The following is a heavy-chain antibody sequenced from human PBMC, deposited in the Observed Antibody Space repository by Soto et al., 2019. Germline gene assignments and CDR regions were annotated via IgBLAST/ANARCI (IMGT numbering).Heavy chain of an antibody. J-gene: IGHJ3*02. D-gene: IGHD2-8*01. CDR1: GFTFSSYA. CDR2: LTGSGGST. V-gene: IGHV3-23*01. Sequence: DVQLLESGGGLVQPGGSLRLSCAASGFTFSSYAMSWVRQAPGKGLAWVSSLTGSGGSTYYADSVKGRFTISRDNSGDQLYLQMNGLRAGDTAVYYWAGGGTSGNYAVDIWGPGTLVTVSS. CDR3: AGGGTSGNYAVDI.